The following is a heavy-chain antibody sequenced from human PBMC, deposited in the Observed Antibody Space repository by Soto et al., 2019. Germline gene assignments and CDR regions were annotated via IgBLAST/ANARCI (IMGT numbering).Heavy chain of an antibody. CDR1: GFTFRNYN. V-gene: IGHV3-21*01. J-gene: IGHJ3*02. CDR3: ARASYYDSSGFPRDAFDI. Sequence: GGSLRLSCAASGFTFRNYNMNWVRQAPGKGLEWVSSISSSSSYIYYADSVKGRFTISRDNAKNSLYLQMNSLRAEDTAVYYCARASYYDSSGFPRDAFDIWGQGTMVTVSS. CDR2: ISSSSSYI. D-gene: IGHD3-22*01.